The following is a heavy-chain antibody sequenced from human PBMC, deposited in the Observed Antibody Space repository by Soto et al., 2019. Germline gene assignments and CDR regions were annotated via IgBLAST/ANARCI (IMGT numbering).Heavy chain of an antibody. CDR3: ARESRGWSSYGMDV. V-gene: IGHV3-30-3*01. CDR1: GFTFSSYA. CDR2: ISYDGSSK. D-gene: IGHD6-19*01. J-gene: IGHJ6*02. Sequence: GGSLRLSCAASGFTFSSYAMHWVRQAPGKGLEWVAVISYDGSSKYYADSVKGRFTISRDNSKNTLYLQMNSLRAEDTAVYYCARESRGWSSYGMDVWGQGTTVTVSS.